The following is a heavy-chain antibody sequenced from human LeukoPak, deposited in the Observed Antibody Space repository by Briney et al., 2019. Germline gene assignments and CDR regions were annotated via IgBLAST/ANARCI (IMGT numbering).Heavy chain of an antibody. V-gene: IGHV3-7*01. CDR1: GFAFSSYW. CDR3: ANQAYSQFDY. CDR2: ISPDGSAE. J-gene: IGHJ4*02. Sequence: GGSLRLSCVASGFAFSSYWMSWVRQAPGKGLELVANISPDGSAEDYVDSVRGRFAISRDNAKRSLYLQMNSLSPEETAVYYCANQAYSQFDYWGEGTLVSVSS. D-gene: IGHD4-11*01.